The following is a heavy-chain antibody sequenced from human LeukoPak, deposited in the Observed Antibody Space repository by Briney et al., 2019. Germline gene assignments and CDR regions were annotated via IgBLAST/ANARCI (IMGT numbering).Heavy chain of an antibody. J-gene: IGHJ4*02. V-gene: IGHV1-2*06. CDR3: ARGIVGATKAAFFGY. CDR2: INPNSGGT. CDR1: GYTFTGYY. D-gene: IGHD1-26*01. Sequence: GASVKVSCKASGYTFTGYYMHWVRRAPGQGLEWMGRINPNSGGTNYAQKFQGRVTMTRDTSISTAYMELSRLRSDDTAVYYCARGIVGATKAAFFGYWGQGTLVTVSS.